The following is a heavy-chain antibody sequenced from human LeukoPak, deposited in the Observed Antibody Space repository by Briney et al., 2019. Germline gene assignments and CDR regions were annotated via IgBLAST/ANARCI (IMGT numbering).Heavy chain of an antibody. J-gene: IGHJ3*02. CDR2: ISSSGST. CDR3: ARGPYSYDSSGAFDI. CDR1: GDSISSGDYY. Sequence: SETLSLTCTVSGDSISSGDYYWSWIRQPAGKGLEWIVRISSSGSTNYNPSRKRRITISVDTSKNQFSLKLSSVTAADTAVYFCARGPYSYDSSGAFDIWGQGTMVTVSS. V-gene: IGHV4-61*02. D-gene: IGHD3-22*01.